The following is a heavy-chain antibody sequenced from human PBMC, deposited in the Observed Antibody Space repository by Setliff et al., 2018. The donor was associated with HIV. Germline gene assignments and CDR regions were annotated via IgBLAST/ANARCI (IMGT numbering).Heavy chain of an antibody. V-gene: IGHV7-4-1*02. CDR3: ARVGSYWSTFDY. Sequence: ASVKVSCKASGYTLTTYGISWVRQAPGQGLQWMGWLNTETGNSMYAQGFTGRFVFSLDSSVNTAYLQINSLKTEDTAMYYCARVGSYWSTFDYWGQGTLVTVS. CDR1: GYTLTTYG. J-gene: IGHJ4*02. CDR2: LNTETGNS. D-gene: IGHD2-8*02.